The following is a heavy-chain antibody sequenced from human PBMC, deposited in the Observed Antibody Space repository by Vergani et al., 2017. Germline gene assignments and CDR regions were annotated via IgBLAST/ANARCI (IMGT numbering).Heavy chain of an antibody. CDR3: AAAILSGSYYWDALDI. D-gene: IGHD3-10*01. J-gene: IGHJ3*02. V-gene: IGHV1-58*02. CDR1: GFTFTSSA. CDR2: IVVGSGNT. Sequence: QMQLVQSGPEVKKPGTSVKVSCKASGFTFTSSAMQWVRQARGQRLEWIGWIVVGSGNTNYAQKFQERVTITRDMSTSTAYMELSSLRSEDTAVYYCAAAILSGSYYWDALDIWGQGTMVTVSS.